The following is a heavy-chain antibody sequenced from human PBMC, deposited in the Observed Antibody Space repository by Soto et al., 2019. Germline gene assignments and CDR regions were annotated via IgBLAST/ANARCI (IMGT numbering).Heavy chain of an antibody. V-gene: IGHV4-4*07. J-gene: IGHJ5*02. CDR1: GASLSRYY. D-gene: IGHD1-26*01. CDR3: VRDGTKNLRDRFEP. Sequence: PSETLSLTCTVSGASLSRYYWSGIRQPPGKGLEGIGRIYATGDTDYNPSLKSRISMSVDMSKKQFSLTLRSVTSADTAIYYCVRDGTKNLRDRFEPWGRGILVTVSS. CDR2: IYATGDT.